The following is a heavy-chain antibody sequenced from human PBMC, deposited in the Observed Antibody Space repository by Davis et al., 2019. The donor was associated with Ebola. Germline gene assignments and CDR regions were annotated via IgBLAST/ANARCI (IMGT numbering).Heavy chain of an antibody. Sequence: MPGGSLRLSCAASGFTFSSYSMNWVRQAPGKGLEWIASIYYSESTHYNPSLKSRVTISVDRSKNQFSLKLSSVTAADTAVYYCARGVALDYWGQGTLVTVSS. CDR1: GFTFSSYS. CDR2: IYYSEST. D-gene: IGHD3-10*01. V-gene: IGHV4-38-2*01. J-gene: IGHJ4*02. CDR3: ARGVALDY.